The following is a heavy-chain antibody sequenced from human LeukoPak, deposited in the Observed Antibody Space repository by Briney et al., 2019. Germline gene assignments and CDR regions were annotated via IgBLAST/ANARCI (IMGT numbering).Heavy chain of an antibody. CDR2: IKSKADGGTT. J-gene: IGHJ4*02. CDR3: TTDRNGWNYYFDY. V-gene: IGHV3-15*01. Sequence: GGSLRLSCAASGFTFSKAWMSWVRQAPGKGLEWVGRIKSKADGGTTDYAAPVKGRFTISRDDSKNTLYLQMNSLKTEDTAVYYCTTDRNGWNYYFDYWGQGTLVTVSS. D-gene: IGHD6-19*01. CDR1: GFTFSKAW.